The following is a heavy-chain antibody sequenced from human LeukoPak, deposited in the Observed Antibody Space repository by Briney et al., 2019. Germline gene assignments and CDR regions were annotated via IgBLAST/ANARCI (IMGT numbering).Heavy chain of an antibody. V-gene: IGHV3-21*01. Sequence: GGSLRLSCAASGFTFDDYGMSWVRQAPGKGLEWVSSISSDSSYIYYADAVHGRFTVSRDNAKYSLYLQMNSLRAEDTAVYYCVRGSYGAYDYWGQGSLVTVSS. CDR2: ISSDSSYI. CDR3: VRGSYGAYDY. D-gene: IGHD4-17*01. J-gene: IGHJ4*02. CDR1: GFTFDDYG.